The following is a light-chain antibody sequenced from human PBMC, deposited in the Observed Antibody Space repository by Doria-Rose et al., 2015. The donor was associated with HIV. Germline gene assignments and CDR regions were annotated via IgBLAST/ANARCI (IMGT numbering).Light chain of an antibody. CDR1: SNDVVRYNL. CDR2: EVN. V-gene: IGLV2-23*02. Sequence: TSNDVVRYNLVSCYHHHPGKAPKLMIYEVNKRPSGVSYRFSGSKSGNTASLTISGLQAEDEADYYCCSYAGTPLVFGSGTKVTGL. J-gene: IGLJ1*01. CDR3: CSYAGTPLV.